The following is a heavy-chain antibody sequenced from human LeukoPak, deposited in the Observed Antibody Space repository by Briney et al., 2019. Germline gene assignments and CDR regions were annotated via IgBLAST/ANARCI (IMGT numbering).Heavy chain of an antibody. Sequence: GGAPRLSCAAPGFTFSSYGMHWVPQAPGQGVGRGAVISYDGSNKYYADSVKGRFTISRDNSKNTLYLQMNSLRAEDTAVYYCANSGGWYWEDYYYYGMDVWGQGTTVTVSS. CDR1: GFTFSSYG. CDR2: ISYDGSNK. D-gene: IGHD6-19*01. CDR3: ANSGGWYWEDYYYYGMDV. V-gene: IGHV3-30*18. J-gene: IGHJ6*02.